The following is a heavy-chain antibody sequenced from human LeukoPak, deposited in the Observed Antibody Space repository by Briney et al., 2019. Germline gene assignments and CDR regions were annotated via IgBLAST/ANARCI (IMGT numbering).Heavy chain of an antibody. J-gene: IGHJ6*03. CDR1: GYTFTGYY. Sequence: ASVKVSCKASGYTFTGYYMHWVRQAPGQGLEWMGWINPNSGGTNYAQKLQGRVTMTTDTSTSTAYMELRSLRSDDTAVYYCARGISIVGATYYYYYMDVWGKGTTVTVSS. CDR3: ARGISIVGATYYYYYMDV. CDR2: INPNSGGT. D-gene: IGHD3-22*01. V-gene: IGHV1-2*02.